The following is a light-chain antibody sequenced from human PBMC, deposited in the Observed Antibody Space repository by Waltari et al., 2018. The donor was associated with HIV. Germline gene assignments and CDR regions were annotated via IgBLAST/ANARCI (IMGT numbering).Light chain of an antibody. CDR2: GAS. CDR3: HQYGNSPST. CDR1: QSVNANF. Sequence: ELVLTQSPGTLSLSPGERATLSCRASQSVNANFFAWYQQRPGQAPRLLIYGASTRAPGIPDRVSGSGSGTDFTLTISRLEPEDFAVYYCHQYGNSPSTFGQGTTLDIK. J-gene: IGKJ2*01. V-gene: IGKV3-20*01.